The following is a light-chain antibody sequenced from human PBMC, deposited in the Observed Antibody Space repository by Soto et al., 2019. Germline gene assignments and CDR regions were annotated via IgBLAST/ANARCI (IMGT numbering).Light chain of an antibody. J-gene: IGKJ1*01. Sequence: EIVMTQSPATLSVSPGERATLSCRASQSVSSNLAWYQQKPGQAPRLLIYGASTRATGIPARFSGSGSGTEFTLTISRLPSEDFAVYYCQQYNNLPPWTFGQGTKVEIK. CDR2: GAS. CDR1: QSVSSN. CDR3: QQYNNLPPWT. V-gene: IGKV3-15*01.